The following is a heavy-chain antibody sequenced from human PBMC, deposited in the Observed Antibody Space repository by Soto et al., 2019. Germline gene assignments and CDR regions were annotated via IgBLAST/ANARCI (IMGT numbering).Heavy chain of an antibody. Sequence: SETLSLTCAVSSDSLRGYYWNWIRQSPGKGLEWIGYVYYSGRTKYNPSLTSRVTISVDTSKNQFSLTLRSVTTADTAVYYCARGNPVPFEHWGQGTLVTVSS. CDR2: VYYSGRT. CDR3: ARGNPVPFEH. J-gene: IGHJ4*02. V-gene: IGHV4-59*01. CDR1: SDSLRGYY. D-gene: IGHD4-17*01.